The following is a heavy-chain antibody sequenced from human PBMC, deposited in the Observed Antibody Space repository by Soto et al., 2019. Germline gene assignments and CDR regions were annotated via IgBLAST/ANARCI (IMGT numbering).Heavy chain of an antibody. J-gene: IGHJ3*02. CDR1: GFTFSSYW. Sequence: GGSLRLSCTASGFTFSSYWMHWVRQAPGKGLVWVSRINNDESTTNYADSVKGRFTISRDNAKNTVYLQMNSLRVEDTALYYCARVGATGGYAFDIWGQGTMVTVSS. D-gene: IGHD1-26*01. V-gene: IGHV3-74*01. CDR2: INNDESTT. CDR3: ARVGATGGYAFDI.